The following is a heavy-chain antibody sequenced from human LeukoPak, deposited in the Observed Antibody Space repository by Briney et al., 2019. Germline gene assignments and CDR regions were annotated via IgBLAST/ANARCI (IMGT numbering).Heavy chain of an antibody. J-gene: IGHJ4*02. V-gene: IGHV1-8*03. CDR3: AKSPKEMATNYFDY. CDR2: MNPNSGNT. D-gene: IGHD5-24*01. Sequence: ASVKVSCKASGYTFTSYDINWVRQATGQGLEWMGWMNPNSGNTGYAQKFQGRVTITRNTSISTAYMELSSLRAEDTAVYYCAKSPKEMATNYFDYWGQGTLVTVSS. CDR1: GYTFTSYD.